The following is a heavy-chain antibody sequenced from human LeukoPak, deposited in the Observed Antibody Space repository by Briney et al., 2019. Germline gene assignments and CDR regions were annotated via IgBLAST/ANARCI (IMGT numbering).Heavy chain of an antibody. Sequence: SETLSLTCAVYGGSFSGYYWSWIRQPPGKGLEWIGKINHSGSTNYNPSLKSRVTISVDTSKNQFSLKLSSVTAADTAVYYCARNGRIAAARFYYWGQGTLVTVSS. CDR2: INHSGST. CDR1: GGSFSGYY. D-gene: IGHD6-13*01. V-gene: IGHV4-34*01. J-gene: IGHJ4*02. CDR3: ARNGRIAAARFYY.